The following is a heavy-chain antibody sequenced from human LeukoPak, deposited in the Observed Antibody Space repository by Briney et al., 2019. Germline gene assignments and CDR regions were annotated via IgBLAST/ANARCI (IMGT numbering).Heavy chain of an antibody. CDR1: GFRFSSYA. CDR3: AKALTDELMSRSHYDFWSGYHPSGTVYYYMDV. Sequence: GGSLRLSCAASGFRFSSYAMSWVRQAPGKGLEWVSAISSSGSNTNYANSVKGRFITSRDNSKNTLYLQMNSLRAEGTAIYYCAKALTDELMSRSHYDFWSGYHPSGTVYYYMDVWGKGTTVTVSS. D-gene: IGHD3-3*01. J-gene: IGHJ6*03. CDR2: ISSSGSNT. V-gene: IGHV3-23*01.